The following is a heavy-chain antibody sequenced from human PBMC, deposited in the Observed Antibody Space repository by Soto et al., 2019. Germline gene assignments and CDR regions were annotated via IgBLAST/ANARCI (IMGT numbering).Heavy chain of an antibody. J-gene: IGHJ5*02. D-gene: IGHD3-10*01. CDR1: GFSVRSSQ. V-gene: IGHV3-53*01. Sequence: GGSLRLSCAASGFSVRSSQMSWVRQAPGKGLEWVSVIFIDGTTHYGVSVKGRFTISRDSARNTLYLQLNGLRVDDTAVYYCAGVGPFYSGSYMFRYDCFDPWGQGTQVNVSS. CDR3: AGVGPFYSGSYMFRYDCFDP. CDR2: IFIDGTT.